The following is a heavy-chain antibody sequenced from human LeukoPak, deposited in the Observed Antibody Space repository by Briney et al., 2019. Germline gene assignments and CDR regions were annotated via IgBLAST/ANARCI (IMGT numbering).Heavy chain of an antibody. V-gene: IGHV3-53*01. CDR2: IYSGGST. Sequence: GGSLRLSCAASGFTVSSNYMSWVRQAPGKGLEWVSVIYSGGSTYYADSVKGRFTISRDNSKNTLYLQMNSLRAEDTAVYYCAIVFFKQKTAYEMDVWGQGTTVTVSS. CDR3: AIVFFKQKTAYEMDV. CDR1: GFTVSSNY. D-gene: IGHD2-21*01. J-gene: IGHJ6*02.